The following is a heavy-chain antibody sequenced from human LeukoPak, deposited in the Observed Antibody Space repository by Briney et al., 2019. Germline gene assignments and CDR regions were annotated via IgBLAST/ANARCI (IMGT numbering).Heavy chain of an antibody. Sequence: ASVKVSCKASGYTFTSYYMHWVRQAPGQGLEWMGIINPSGGSTSYAQKFQGRVTMTRDTSTSTVYMELSSLRSEDTAVYYCACRCSGAYSSSGWGQGTMVIVSS. D-gene: IGHD6-13*01. CDR3: ACRCSGAYSSSG. CDR2: INPSGGST. CDR1: GYTFTSYY. V-gene: IGHV1-46*01. J-gene: IGHJ3*01.